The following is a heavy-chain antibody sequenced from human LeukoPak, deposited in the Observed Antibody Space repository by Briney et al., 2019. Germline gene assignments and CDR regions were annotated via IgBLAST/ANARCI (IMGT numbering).Heavy chain of an antibody. CDR3: ARFGLYYYGMDV. CDR2: IIPIFGTA. CDR1: GYTFTSYG. D-gene: IGHD3-10*01. V-gene: IGHV1-8*02. J-gene: IGHJ6*02. Sequence: ASVKVSCKASGYTFTSYGTNWVRQAPGQGVEWMGGIIPIFGTANYAQKFQGRVTMTRNTSISTAYMELSSLRSEDTAVYYCARFGLYYYGMDVWGQGTTVTVSS.